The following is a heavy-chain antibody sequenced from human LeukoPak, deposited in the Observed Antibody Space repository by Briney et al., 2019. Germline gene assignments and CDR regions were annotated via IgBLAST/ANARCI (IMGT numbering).Heavy chain of an antibody. Sequence: PGGSLRLSCAASGFTFSSYSMNWVRQAPGKGLEWVSAISGSSSYIYYAGSVKGRFTISRDNAKNSLYLQMNSLRVEDTAVYYCVRADAKKTAMVDYWGRGTLVAVSS. D-gene: IGHD5-18*01. CDR3: VRADAKKTAMVDY. CDR2: ISGSSSYI. V-gene: IGHV3-21*01. J-gene: IGHJ4*02. CDR1: GFTFSSYS.